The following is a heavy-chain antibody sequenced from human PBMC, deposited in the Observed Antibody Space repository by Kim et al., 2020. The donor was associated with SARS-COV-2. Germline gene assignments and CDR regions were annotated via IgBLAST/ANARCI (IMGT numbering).Heavy chain of an antibody. Sequence: SETLSLTCTVSGGSISSSSYYWGWIRQPPGKGLEWIGSIYYSGSTYYNPSLKSRVTISVDTSKNQFSLKLSSVTAADTAVYYCARATRETHIAAAGTSWAFSYGMDVWGQGTTVTVSS. V-gene: IGHV4-39*01. CDR1: GGSISSSSYY. J-gene: IGHJ6*02. CDR2: IYYSGST. D-gene: IGHD6-13*01. CDR3: ARATRETHIAAAGTSWAFSYGMDV.